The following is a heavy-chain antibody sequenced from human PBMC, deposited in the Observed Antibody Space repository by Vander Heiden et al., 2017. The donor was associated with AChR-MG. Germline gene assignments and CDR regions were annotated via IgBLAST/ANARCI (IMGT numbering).Heavy chain of an antibody. J-gene: IGHJ4*02. CDR2: ISGSGGST. CDR3: AKEGSRGYLFHLDS. Sequence: EVQLLESGGGLVQPGGSLRLSCAAPGFPVGSSAMSWVRQAPGKGLEWVSAISGSGGSTYYADSVKGRFTISRDNSKNTLYLQMNSLRAEDTAVYYCAKEGSRGYLFHLDSWCQGTLVTVSS. D-gene: IGHD5-12*01. V-gene: IGHV3-23*01. CDR1: GFPVGSSA.